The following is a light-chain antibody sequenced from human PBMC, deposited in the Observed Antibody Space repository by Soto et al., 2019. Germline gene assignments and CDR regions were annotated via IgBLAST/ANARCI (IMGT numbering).Light chain of an antibody. CDR2: EVN. V-gene: IGLV2-23*02. J-gene: IGLJ1*01. CDR3: CSYAGSGTFV. CDR1: SSDVGGSNY. Sequence: SVLIRPASVSGSPGQSITISGTGTSSDVGGSNYVSWYQHHPHRAPKLLIYEVNYRPSGVSDRFSGSKSGNTASPTISGLQAEDEADYYCCSYAGSGTFVFGTGTKVTVL.